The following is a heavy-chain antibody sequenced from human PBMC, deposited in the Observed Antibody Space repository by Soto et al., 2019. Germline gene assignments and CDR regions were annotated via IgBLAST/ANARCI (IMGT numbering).Heavy chain of an antibody. CDR1: GFTFSSYG. V-gene: IGHV3-33*01. D-gene: IGHD3-22*01. CDR2: IWYDGSNK. J-gene: IGHJ4*02. Sequence: GGSLRLSCAASGFTFSSYGMHWVRQAPGKGLEWVAVIWYDGSNKYYADSVKGRFTISRDNSKNTLYLQMNSLRAEDTAVYYCARATMIVVRPYYFDYWGQGTLVTVSS. CDR3: ARATMIVVRPYYFDY.